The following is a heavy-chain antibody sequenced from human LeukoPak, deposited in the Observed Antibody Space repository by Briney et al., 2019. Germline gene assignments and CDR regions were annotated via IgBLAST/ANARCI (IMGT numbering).Heavy chain of an antibody. J-gene: IGHJ4*02. Sequence: GGSLTLSCAASGFTLSSYAIQWVRQAPGKGLEYVSAISSDGYRTYYANSVKGRFTISRDNSKNTLFLQMGSLRAEDMAVYYCARWTTGDKLDYWGQGTLVTVSS. V-gene: IGHV3-64*01. CDR3: ARWTTGDKLDY. CDR2: ISSDGYRT. D-gene: IGHD7-27*01. CDR1: GFTLSSYA.